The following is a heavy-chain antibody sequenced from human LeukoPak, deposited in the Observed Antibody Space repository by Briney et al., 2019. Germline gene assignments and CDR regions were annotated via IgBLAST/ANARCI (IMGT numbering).Heavy chain of an antibody. CDR2: TYYRGST. CDR3: ARQKTAPPIFEYYGMDI. Sequence: SGTLSLTCTVSGGSINNYYWSWIRQPPGKGLEWIGYTYYRGSTTYNPSLKSRVTISVDTSKNQFSLNLRFVTAADTAVYYCARQKTAPPIFEYYGMDIWGQGTTVTVSS. D-gene: IGHD3-9*01. J-gene: IGHJ6*02. CDR1: GGSINNYY. V-gene: IGHV4-59*08.